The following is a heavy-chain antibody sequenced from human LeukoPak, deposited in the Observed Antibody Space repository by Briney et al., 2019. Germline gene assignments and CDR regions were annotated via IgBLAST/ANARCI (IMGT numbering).Heavy chain of an antibody. CDR3: ARGLSIVGVPVDY. V-gene: IGHV3-20*04. CDR2: INWDGSST. CDR1: GFTFDHYG. D-gene: IGHD1-26*01. J-gene: IGHJ4*02. Sequence: PGGSLRLSCAASGFTFDHYGMSWVRQAPGKGLEWVSGINWDGSSTGYADSVKGRFTISRDSAKNSLYLQMNSLRAEDTALYFCARGLSIVGVPVDYWGQGTQVTVSS.